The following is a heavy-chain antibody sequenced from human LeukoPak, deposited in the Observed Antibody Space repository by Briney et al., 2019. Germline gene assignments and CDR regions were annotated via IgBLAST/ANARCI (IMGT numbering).Heavy chain of an antibody. CDR2: ISSDGSIT. V-gene: IGHV3-74*01. CDR3: ARELNSGHDAFDI. D-gene: IGHD7-27*01. Sequence: GGSLRLSCAASGFTFSTYWMHWVRQAPGKGLVWVSRISSDGSITSYADSVKGRFTISRDNAKNSLYLQMNSLRAEDTAVYYCARELNSGHDAFDIWGQGTMVTVSS. J-gene: IGHJ3*02. CDR1: GFTFSTYW.